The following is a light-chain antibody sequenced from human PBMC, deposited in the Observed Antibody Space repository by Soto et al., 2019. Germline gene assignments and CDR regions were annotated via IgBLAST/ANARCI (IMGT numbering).Light chain of an antibody. CDR1: SSNIGSGT. CDR2: NNN. Sequence: QSVLTQPPSVSGTPGQRVTISCSGGSSNIGSGTVNWYQQLPGTAPKLLIYNNNQRPSGVPDRFSGSKSGTSGSLAISGLQSEDEADYYCASWDDSLTGLYVFGTGTKGTVL. V-gene: IGLV1-44*01. J-gene: IGLJ1*01. CDR3: ASWDDSLTGLYV.